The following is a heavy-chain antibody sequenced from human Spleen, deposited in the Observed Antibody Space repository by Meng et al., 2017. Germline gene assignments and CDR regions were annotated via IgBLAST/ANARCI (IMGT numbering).Heavy chain of an antibody. D-gene: IGHD1-1*01. Sequence: QVQLVESGGGVVQPGRSLTLSCAGSGFTFSSYGMHWVRQAPGKGLEWVAVINGAGNSVHYPDSMKGRFTISRDASKNTLFLQMNNLRADDTAVYYCATSERTTLLFDYWGQGTLVTVSS. V-gene: IGHV3-NL1*01. J-gene: IGHJ4*02. CDR2: INGAGNSV. CDR3: ATSERTTLLFDY. CDR1: GFTFSSYG.